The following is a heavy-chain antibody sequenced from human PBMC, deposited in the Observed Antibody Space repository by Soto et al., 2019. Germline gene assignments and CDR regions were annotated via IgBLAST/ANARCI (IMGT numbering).Heavy chain of an antibody. V-gene: IGHV4-39*01. CDR1: GGSISSSSYY. J-gene: IGHJ4*02. Sequence: QLQLQESGPGLVKPSETLSLTCTVSGGSISSSSYYWGWIRQPPGKGLEWIGSIYYSGSTYYNPSLKSRVTISVDTSKNQFSLKLSSVTAADTAVYYCARTAVEVGATCFDDWGQGTLVTVSS. CDR3: ARTAVEVGATCFDD. D-gene: IGHD1-26*01. CDR2: IYYSGST.